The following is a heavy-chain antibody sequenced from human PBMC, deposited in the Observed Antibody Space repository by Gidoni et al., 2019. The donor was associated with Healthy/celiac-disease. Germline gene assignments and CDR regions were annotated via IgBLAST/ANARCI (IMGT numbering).Heavy chain of an antibody. CDR2: IWYDGSNK. V-gene: IGHV3-33*01. D-gene: IGHD5-12*01. CDR1: GFTFSSYG. Sequence: QVQLVESGGGVVQPGRSLRLSCAASGFTFSSYGQHGVRQAPGKGLEWVAVIWYDGSNKYYADSVKGRFTISRDNSKNTLYLQMNSLRAEDTAVYYCARDPPIEWLRLPRVGMDVWGQGTTVTVSS. J-gene: IGHJ6*02. CDR3: ARDPPIEWLRLPRVGMDV.